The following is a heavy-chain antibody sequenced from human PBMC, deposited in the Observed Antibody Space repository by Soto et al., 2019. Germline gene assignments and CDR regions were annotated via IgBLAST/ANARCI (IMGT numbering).Heavy chain of an antibody. D-gene: IGHD3-22*01. V-gene: IGHV3-23*01. J-gene: IGHJ4*02. CDR3: GKVPTSGYSTVER. CDR1: GFTFSSYA. CDR2: ITRSSGIT. Sequence: PGGSLRLSCAAAGFTFSSYAMSWVRQAPGRGLEWVSSITRSSGITAYADSVKGRFTISRDSSKNTLYLQMDNLRVEDTVVYYCGKVPTSGYSTVERWAQGPLVTVSP.